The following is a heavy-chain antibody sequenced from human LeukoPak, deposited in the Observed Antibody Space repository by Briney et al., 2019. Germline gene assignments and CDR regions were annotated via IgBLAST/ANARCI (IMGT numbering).Heavy chain of an antibody. CDR2: ISSDGSQK. CDR1: GFTFSSYA. V-gene: IGHV3-30*19. D-gene: IGHD3-22*01. CDR3: AREHGRSGYFDY. J-gene: IGHJ4*02. Sequence: GGSLRLSCAASGFTFSSYAMHWVHQAPGKGLEWVSFISSDGSQKYYADSVKGRFTISRDNSKNTLYLQLNSLRVEDTAVYYCAREHGRSGYFDYWGQGTLVSVSS.